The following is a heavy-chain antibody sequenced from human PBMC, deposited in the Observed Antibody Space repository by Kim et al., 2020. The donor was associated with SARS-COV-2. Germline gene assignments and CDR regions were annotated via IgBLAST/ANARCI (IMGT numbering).Heavy chain of an antibody. Sequence: GGSLRLSCAASGFTFSDYYMSWIRQAPGKGLEWVSYISSSGSTIYYADSVKGRFTISRDNAKNSLYLQMNSLRAEDTAVYYCAREGPSSSWYARFVDYWGQGTLVTVSS. V-gene: IGHV3-11*01. J-gene: IGHJ4*02. D-gene: IGHD6-13*01. CDR2: ISSSGSTI. CDR3: AREGPSSSWYARFVDY. CDR1: GFTFSDYY.